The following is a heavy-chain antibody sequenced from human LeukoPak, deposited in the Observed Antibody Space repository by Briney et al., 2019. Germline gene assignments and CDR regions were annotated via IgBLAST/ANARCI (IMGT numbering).Heavy chain of an antibody. V-gene: IGHV4-4*07. CDR2: VHSSGNT. Sequence: AETHSLTCTVSGRSISIYYWSWIRIRRPGREGLEWFGRVHSSGNTNYIPSLKGRVTMSVDTSKNQFSLSLTSVTAADTAVYYCARTTAHWYFDLWGRGTLVSVSS. CDR3: ARTTAHWYFDL. J-gene: IGHJ2*01. D-gene: IGHD2-21*02. CDR1: GRSISIYY.